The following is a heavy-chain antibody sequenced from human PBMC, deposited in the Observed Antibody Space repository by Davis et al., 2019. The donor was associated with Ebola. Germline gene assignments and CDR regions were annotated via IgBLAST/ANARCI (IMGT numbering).Heavy chain of an antibody. CDR2: ISNRRSYT. V-gene: IGHV3-11*06. Sequence: PGGSLRLSCAASGFTFSDYFMIWIRQAPGKGLEWVSDISNRRSYTRYADSVKGRFTISTDNAKNSLYWQMNSLRAEDTAVYYCARARFCSSSSCYADTGGQGTLVTVSS. J-gene: IGHJ5*02. D-gene: IGHD2-2*01. CDR3: ARARFCSSSSCYADT. CDR1: GFTFSDYF.